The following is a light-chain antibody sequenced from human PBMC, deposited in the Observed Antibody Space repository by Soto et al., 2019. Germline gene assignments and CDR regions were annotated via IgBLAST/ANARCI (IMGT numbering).Light chain of an antibody. V-gene: IGLV1-44*01. J-gene: IGLJ7*01. Sequence: QSVLTQPPSASGTPGQRVSISCSGSSSNIGSNTVRWYQHLPGTAPRLLIYNNIQRPSGVPDRFSGSKSGTSASLAISGLQSEDEADYYCAVWDDSLDGHAVFGGGTQPTVL. CDR2: NNI. CDR3: AVWDDSLDGHAV. CDR1: SSNIGSNT.